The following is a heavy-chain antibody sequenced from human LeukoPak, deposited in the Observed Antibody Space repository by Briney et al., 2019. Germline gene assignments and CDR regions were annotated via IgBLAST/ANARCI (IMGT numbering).Heavy chain of an antibody. CDR2: IWYGGSNK. CDR1: GFTFSSYG. CDR3: AKDSGSWELLGYYYYMDV. V-gene: IGHV3-33*06. J-gene: IGHJ6*03. D-gene: IGHD1-26*01. Sequence: GGSLRLSCAASGFTFSSYGMHWVRQAPGKGLEWVAVIWYGGSNKYYADSVKGRFTISRDNSKNTLYLQMNSLRAEDTAVYYCAKDSGSWELLGYYYYMDVWGKGTTVTVSS.